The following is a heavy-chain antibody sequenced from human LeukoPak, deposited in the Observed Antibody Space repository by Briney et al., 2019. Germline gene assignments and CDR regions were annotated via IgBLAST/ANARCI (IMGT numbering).Heavy chain of an antibody. CDR1: VDSVSSNSAS. CDR3: ASANSGSYPDG. V-gene: IGHV6-1*01. J-gene: IGHJ1*01. D-gene: IGHD1-26*01. Sequence: SQTLSLTCAISVDSVSSNSASWSWIRPSPSRGLEWLGRTHYRSKSYTDYAGSVTRRKTTWPDTSKNQSSLPLNSVTPEDTTVYYRASANSGSYPDGGGQGTLVT. CDR2: THYRSKSYT.